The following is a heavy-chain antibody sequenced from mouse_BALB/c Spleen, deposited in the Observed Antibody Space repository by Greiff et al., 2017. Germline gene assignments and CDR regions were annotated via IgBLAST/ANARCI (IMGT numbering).Heavy chain of an antibody. J-gene: IGHJ3*01. CDR3: ARDYYYGSSYGGFAY. Sequence: QVQLQQSGAELVRPGVSVKISCKGSGYTFTDYAMHWVKQSHAKSLEWIGVISTYYGDASYNQKFKGKATMTVDKSSSTAYMELARLTSEDSAIYYCARDYYYGSSYGGFAYWGQGTLVTVSA. CDR2: ISTYYGDA. V-gene: IGHV1S137*01. CDR1: GYTFTDYA. D-gene: IGHD1-1*01.